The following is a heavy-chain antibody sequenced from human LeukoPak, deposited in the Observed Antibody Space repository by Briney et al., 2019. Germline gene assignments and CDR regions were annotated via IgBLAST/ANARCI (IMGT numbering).Heavy chain of an antibody. CDR3: AKFYDILTSYFDY. J-gene: IGHJ4*02. Sequence: GGSLRLSCAASGFTFSSYAMSWVRQAPGKGLEWVSGISGGGGGTIYAYYTDSVKGRFTISRDNSKNTLYLEMNSLRAEDTAVYYCAKFYDILTSYFDYWGQGTLVTASS. CDR1: GFTFSSYA. D-gene: IGHD3-9*01. CDR2: ISGGGGGTIYA. V-gene: IGHV3-23*01.